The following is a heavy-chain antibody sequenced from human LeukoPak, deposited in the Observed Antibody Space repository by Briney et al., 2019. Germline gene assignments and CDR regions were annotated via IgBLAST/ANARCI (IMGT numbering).Heavy chain of an antibody. V-gene: IGHV3-23*01. J-gene: IGHJ4*02. CDR2: LSGSGVGT. D-gene: IGHD4-23*01. CDR1: GFAFSSYA. Sequence: GRSLRLSCAASGFAFSSYAMSWVRQAPGKGLEWVSTLSGSGVGTYYADSVRGRFTISRDNSKTTLYLQMNSLRAEDTAVYYCAKVGGGNTRGNFDYWGQGTLVTVSS. CDR3: AKVGGGNTRGNFDY.